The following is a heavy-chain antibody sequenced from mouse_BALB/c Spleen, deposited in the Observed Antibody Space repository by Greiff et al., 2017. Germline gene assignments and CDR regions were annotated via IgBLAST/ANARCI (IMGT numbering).Heavy chain of an antibody. J-gene: IGHJ2*01. CDR1: GFTFSDYY. Sequence: EVHLVESGGGLVKPGGSLKLSCAASGFTFSDYYMYWVRQTPEKRLEWVATISDGGSYTYYPDSVKGRFTISRDNAKNNLYLQMSSLKSEDTAMYYCARGGDYVDYWGQGTTLTVSS. CDR2: ISDGGSYT. D-gene: IGHD2-13*01. V-gene: IGHV5-4*02. CDR3: ARGGDYVDY.